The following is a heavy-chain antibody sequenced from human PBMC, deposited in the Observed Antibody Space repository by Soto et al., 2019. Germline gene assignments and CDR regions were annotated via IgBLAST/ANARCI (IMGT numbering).Heavy chain of an antibody. J-gene: IGHJ4*02. V-gene: IGHV2-5*01. Sequence: QITLKESGPTLVKPTQTLTLTCTFSGFSLTTSGVGVGWIRQPPGKALEWLALIFWNDDERYSPSLKSRLTITKDTSKNHVVLTMTNMDPVDTATYYRVHTGYSYDPFGYWGRGTLVTVSS. CDR2: IFWNDDE. CDR3: VHTGYSYDPFGY. D-gene: IGHD5-18*01. CDR1: GFSLTTSGVG.